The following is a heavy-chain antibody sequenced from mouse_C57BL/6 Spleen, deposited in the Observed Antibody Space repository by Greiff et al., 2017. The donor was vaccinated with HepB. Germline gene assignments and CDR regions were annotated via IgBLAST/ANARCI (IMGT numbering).Heavy chain of an antibody. V-gene: IGHV1-81*01. CDR2: IYPRSGNT. D-gene: IGHD1-1*01. CDR1: GYTFTSYG. J-gene: IGHJ1*03. Sequence: VQLQQSGAELARPGASVKLSCKASGYTFTSYGISWVKQRTGQGLEWIGEIYPRSGNTYYNEKFKGKATLTADKSSSTAYMELRSLTSEDSAVYFGARQGGTVWYFDVWGTGTTVTVSS. CDR3: ARQGGTVWYFDV.